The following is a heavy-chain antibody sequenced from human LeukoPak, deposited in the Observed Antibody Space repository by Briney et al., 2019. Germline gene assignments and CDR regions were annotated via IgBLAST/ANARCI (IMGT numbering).Heavy chain of an antibody. J-gene: IGHJ6*03. D-gene: IGHD3-3*01. V-gene: IGHV4-30-2*01. CDR1: GGSISSGGYY. Sequence: SETLSLTCTVSGGSISSGGYYWSWIRQPPGKGLEWIGYIYHSGSTYYNPSLKSRVTISVDRSKNQFPLKLSSVTAADTAVYYCATIRFLEPGYYMDVWGKGTTVTVSS. CDR2: IYHSGST. CDR3: ATIRFLEPGYYMDV.